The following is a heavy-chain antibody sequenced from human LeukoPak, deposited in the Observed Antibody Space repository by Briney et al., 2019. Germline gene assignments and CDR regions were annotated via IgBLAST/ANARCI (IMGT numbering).Heavy chain of an antibody. CDR3: ARGSQTADYYDSSGYYLAVFDI. V-gene: IGHV4-31*03. CDR2: IYYSGST. Sequence: PSQTLSLTCTVSGGSISSGGYYWSWIRQHPGKGLEWIGYIYYSGSTYYNPSLKSRVTISVDTSKNQFSLKLSSVTAADTAVYYCARGSQTADYYDSSGYYLAVFDIWGQGTMVTVSS. D-gene: IGHD3-22*01. CDR1: GGSISSGGYY. J-gene: IGHJ3*02.